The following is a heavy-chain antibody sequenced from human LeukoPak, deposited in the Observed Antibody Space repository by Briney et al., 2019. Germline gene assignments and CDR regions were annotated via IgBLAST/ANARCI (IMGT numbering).Heavy chain of an antibody. D-gene: IGHD1-26*01. CDR3: ARVGASLPLWSAFDI. CDR2: IYHSGST. CDR1: GYSISSGYY. V-gene: IGHV4-38-2*02. J-gene: IGHJ3*02. Sequence: PSETLSLTCTVSGYSISSGYYWGWIRQPPGKGLEWIGSIYHSGSTCYNPSLKSRVTISVDTSKNQFSLKLSSVTAADTAVYYCARVGASLPLWSAFDIWGQGTMVTVSS.